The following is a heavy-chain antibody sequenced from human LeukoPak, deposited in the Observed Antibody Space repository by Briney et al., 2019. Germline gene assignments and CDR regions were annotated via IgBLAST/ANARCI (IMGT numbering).Heavy chain of an antibody. CDR3: ARDGHCSSTSCYVKYYYYGMDV. CDR1: GGTFSSYA. Sequence: GASVKVSCEASGGTFSSYAISWVRQAPGQGLEWMGGIIPIFGTANYAQKFQGRVTITADESTSTAYMELSSLRSEDTAVYYCARDGHCSSTSCYVKYYYYGMDVWGQGTTVTVSS. D-gene: IGHD2-2*01. J-gene: IGHJ6*02. CDR2: IIPIFGTA. V-gene: IGHV1-69*13.